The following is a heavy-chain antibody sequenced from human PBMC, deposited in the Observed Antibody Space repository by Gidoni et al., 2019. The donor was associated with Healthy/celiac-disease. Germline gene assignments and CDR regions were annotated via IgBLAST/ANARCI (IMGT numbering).Heavy chain of an antibody. CDR3: AKDSGSGWYEGVY. CDR2: ISGSGGST. CDR1: GFTFSSYA. V-gene: IGHV3-23*01. D-gene: IGHD6-19*01. Sequence: EVQLLESGGGLVQPGGSLRRSCAASGFTFSSYAMSWVRQAPGKGLEWVSAISGSGGSTYYADSVKGRFTISRDNSKNTLYLQMNSLRAEDTAVYYCAKDSGSGWYEGVYWGQGTLVTVSS. J-gene: IGHJ4*02.